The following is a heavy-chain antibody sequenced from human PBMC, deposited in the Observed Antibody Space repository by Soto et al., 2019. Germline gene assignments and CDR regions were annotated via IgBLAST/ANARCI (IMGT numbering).Heavy chain of an antibody. D-gene: IGHD2-2*01. Sequence: ASVKVSCKASGYTFTSYDINWVRQATGQGLEWMGWMNPNSGNTGYAQKFQGRVTMTRNTSISTAYMELSSLRSEDTAVYYCARGRVECSSTSCYSQDGNDAFDIWGQGTMVTVSS. CDR1: GYTFTSYD. J-gene: IGHJ3*02. CDR3: ARGRVECSSTSCYSQDGNDAFDI. V-gene: IGHV1-8*01. CDR2: MNPNSGNT.